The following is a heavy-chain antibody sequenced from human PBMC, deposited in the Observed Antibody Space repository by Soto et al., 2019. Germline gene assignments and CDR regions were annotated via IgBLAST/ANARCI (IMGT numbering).Heavy chain of an antibody. V-gene: IGHV1-3*01. D-gene: IGHD2-8*01. CDR1: GYTFTSYA. CDR3: ARALGYCTNGVCPNWFDP. J-gene: IGHJ5*02. CDR2: INAGNGNT. Sequence: QVQLVQSGAEVKKPGASVKVSCKASGYTFTSYAMHWVRQAPGQRLEWMGWINAGNGNTKYSQKFQGRVTITRDTSASTAYMELSSLRSEDTAVYYCARALGYCTNGVCPNWFDPWGQGTLVTVSS.